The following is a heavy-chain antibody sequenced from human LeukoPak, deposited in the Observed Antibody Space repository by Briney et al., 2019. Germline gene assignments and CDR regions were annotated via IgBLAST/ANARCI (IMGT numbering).Heavy chain of an antibody. Sequence: SVTVSCKASGGTFTIYGISWVRPAPGQGLEWMGGIIPIFGRGNYDQKVQGRVTITAHKSTSTAYMELITLTSDDTAVYYCARGGWAYCGGDCWSIDYWGQGTLATVSS. J-gene: IGHJ4*02. CDR1: GGTFTIYG. CDR2: IIPIFGRG. D-gene: IGHD2-21*02. V-gene: IGHV1-69*06. CDR3: ARGGWAYCGGDCWSIDY.